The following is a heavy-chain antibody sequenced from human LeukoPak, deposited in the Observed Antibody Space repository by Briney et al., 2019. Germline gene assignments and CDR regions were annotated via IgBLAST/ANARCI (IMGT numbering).Heavy chain of an antibody. V-gene: IGHV3-48*04. CDR1: GFTFSSYS. CDR2: ISSSSSTI. CDR3: ARDRGGPGY. Sequence: GGSQRLSCAASGFTFSSYSMNWVRQAPGEGLEWVSYISSSSSTIYYADSVKGRFTISRDNAKNSLYLQMNSLRAGDTAVYYCARDRGGPGYWGQGTLVTVSS. J-gene: IGHJ4*02.